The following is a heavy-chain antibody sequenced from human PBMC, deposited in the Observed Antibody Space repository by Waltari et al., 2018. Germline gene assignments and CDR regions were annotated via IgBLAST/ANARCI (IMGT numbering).Heavy chain of an antibody. CDR2: ISAYNNNT. CDR3: ARESYYGSGTSSYYLDY. J-gene: IGHJ4*02. D-gene: IGHD3-10*01. V-gene: IGHV1-18*01. Sequence: QVHLVQSVPEVRKPGASVKVSCKASGYTFIPYAISWVRQAPGQGLEWMGWISAYNNNTDHSQKFQGRVTMTTDTSTATVYMELRSLRSDDTGVYYCARESYYGSGTSSYYLDYWGQGTLVTVSS. CDR1: GYTFIPYA.